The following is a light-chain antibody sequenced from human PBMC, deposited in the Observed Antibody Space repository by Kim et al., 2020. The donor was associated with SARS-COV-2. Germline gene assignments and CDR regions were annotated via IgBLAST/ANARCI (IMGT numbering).Light chain of an antibody. CDR2: GAS. CDR3: HQYKKWPLYT. J-gene: IGKJ2*01. Sequence: VSPGEIATLSCRASQSVGSNLAWYQQKPGQAPRLIMYGASARATGVPARFSGSGSGTEFTLSISGLQSEDIGVYYCHQYKKWPLYTFGQGTKLEIK. V-gene: IGKV3-15*01. CDR1: QSVGSN.